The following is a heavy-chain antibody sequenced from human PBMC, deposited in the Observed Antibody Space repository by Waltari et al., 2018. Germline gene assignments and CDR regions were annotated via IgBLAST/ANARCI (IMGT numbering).Heavy chain of an antibody. CDR3: ARHKRGIVEGINY. Sequence: EVQLVQSGAEMKKPGESLNIPCEATGYSFTSYWIAWVRQLPGQGLGWMALLNPNNSATGYSPSFRGRVTISDDKSIRTACLHGTTLRASDSGIYYCARHKRGIVEGINYWGQGTLVAVSS. CDR2: LNPNNSAT. D-gene: IGHD1-26*01. J-gene: IGHJ4*02. CDR1: GYSFTSYW. V-gene: IGHV5-51*01.